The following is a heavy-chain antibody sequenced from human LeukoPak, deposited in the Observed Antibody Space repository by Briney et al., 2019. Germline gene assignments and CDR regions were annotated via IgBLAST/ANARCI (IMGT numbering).Heavy chain of an antibody. D-gene: IGHD3-22*01. V-gene: IGHV3-30*02. CDR3: AKGPDSSGYYRYYYMDV. Sequence: GGSLRLSCAASGFTFSSYGMHWVRQAPGKRLEWVAFIRYDGSNKYYADSVKGRFTISRDNSKNTLYLQMNSLRAEDTAVYYCAKGPDSSGYYRYYYMDVWGKGTTVTISS. CDR2: IRYDGSNK. CDR1: GFTFSSYG. J-gene: IGHJ6*03.